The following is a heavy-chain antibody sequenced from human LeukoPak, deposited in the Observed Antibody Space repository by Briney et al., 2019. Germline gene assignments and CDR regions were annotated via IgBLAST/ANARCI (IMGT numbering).Heavy chain of an antibody. D-gene: IGHD3-9*01. V-gene: IGHV3-23*01. CDR3: ARGGYYNILTNFRSRISGFDY. Sequence: GALRLSCEASGFTSGTYVMTWGRQAPGKGLEWVSGISCTTSRTYYADSVKGRFTISRDNYKNTLYLQMNSLRAEDTGVYYCARGGYYNILTNFRSRISGFDYWGQGTLVTVSS. CDR2: ISCTTSRT. CDR1: GFTSGTYV. J-gene: IGHJ4*02.